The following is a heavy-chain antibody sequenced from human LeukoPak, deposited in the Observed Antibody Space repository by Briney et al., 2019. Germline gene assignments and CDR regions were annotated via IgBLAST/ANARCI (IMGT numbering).Heavy chain of an antibody. V-gene: IGHV4-59*12. D-gene: IGHD6-13*01. Sequence: SETLSLTCTVSGGSISSYYWSWIRQPPGKGLEWIGYIYYSGSTNYNPSLKSRVTMSVDTSKNQFSLKLSSVTAADTAVYYCARLHSTHSSNSWGQGTLVTVSS. CDR1: GGSISSYY. J-gene: IGHJ4*02. CDR2: IYYSGST. CDR3: ARLHSTHSSNS.